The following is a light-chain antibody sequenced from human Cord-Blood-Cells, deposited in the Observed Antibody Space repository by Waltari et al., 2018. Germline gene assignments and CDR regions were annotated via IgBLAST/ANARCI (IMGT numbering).Light chain of an antibody. J-gene: IGKJ1*01. V-gene: IGKV3-20*01. Sequence: EIVLTPSPGTVSLSPGESATLSCRASQSVSSSYLAWYQQKPGQAPRLLIYGASSRATGIPDRFSGSGSGTDFTLTISRLEPEDCAVYYCQQYGSSRTFGQGTKVEIK. CDR2: GAS. CDR3: QQYGSSRT. CDR1: QSVSSSY.